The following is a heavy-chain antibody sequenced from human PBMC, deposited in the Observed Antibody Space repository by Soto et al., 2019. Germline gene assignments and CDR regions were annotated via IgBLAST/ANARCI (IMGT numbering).Heavy chain of an antibody. CDR1: GYIFTNYW. D-gene: IGHD6-19*01. V-gene: IGHV5-51*01. CDR2: VYPYDSDI. Sequence: GGSLKISCKASGYIFTNYWIAWVRQMPGKGLEWVGIVYPYDSDIRFSPSFQGQVTFSVDKSISTAYLQWTNLKTSDTAIYYCARRPSDFYGMDVWGQGTTVTVSS. J-gene: IGHJ6*02. CDR3: ARRPSDFYGMDV.